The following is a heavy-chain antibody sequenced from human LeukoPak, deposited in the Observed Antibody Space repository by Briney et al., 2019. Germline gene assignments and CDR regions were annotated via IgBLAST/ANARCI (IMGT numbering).Heavy chain of an antibody. Sequence: KSGGSLRLSCAAFGFTFSSYSMNWVRQAPGKGLEWVSSISSSSSYIYYADSVKGRFTISRDNAKNSLYLQMNSLRAEDTAVYYCAKGDPPYFDYWGQGTLVTVSS. CDR3: AKGDPPYFDY. J-gene: IGHJ4*02. CDR1: GFTFSSYS. V-gene: IGHV3-21*01. CDR2: ISSSSSYI.